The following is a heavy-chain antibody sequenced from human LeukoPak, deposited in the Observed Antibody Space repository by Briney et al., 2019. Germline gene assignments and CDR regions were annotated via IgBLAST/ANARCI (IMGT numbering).Heavy chain of an antibody. Sequence: GSLRLSCAASGFTVSSYWMHWLRQAPGKGLVWVSRIKSDGSSATYADSVKGRFTISRDNAKNTVYLQMNSLRAEDMAVYYCARSDWFDPWGQGTLVTVSS. CDR1: GFTVSSYW. CDR3: ARSDWFDP. V-gene: IGHV3-74*01. J-gene: IGHJ5*02. CDR2: IKSDGSSA.